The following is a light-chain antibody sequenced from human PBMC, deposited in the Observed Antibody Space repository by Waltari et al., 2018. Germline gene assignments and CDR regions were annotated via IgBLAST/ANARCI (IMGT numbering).Light chain of an antibody. Sequence: QSALTQPASVSGSPGQSITISCTGTSSDIGSYSYVSWYQQHPGKAPKLMIYEVTNRPSWVSYRFSGSKSGNTASLTISGLQAEDEGNYYCSSYTTSSTLVFGGGTKLTVL. J-gene: IGLJ2*01. V-gene: IGLV2-14*01. CDR1: SSDIGSYSY. CDR2: EVT. CDR3: SSYTTSSTLV.